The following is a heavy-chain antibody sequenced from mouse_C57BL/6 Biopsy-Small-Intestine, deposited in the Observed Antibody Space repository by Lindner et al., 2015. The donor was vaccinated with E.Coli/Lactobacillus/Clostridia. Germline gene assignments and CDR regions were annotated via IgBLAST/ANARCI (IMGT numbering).Heavy chain of an antibody. V-gene: IGHV1-62-2*01. D-gene: IGHD2-1*01. CDR3: ARHEEGIYYGNFWFAY. J-gene: IGHJ3*01. Sequence: VQLQESGAELVKPGASVKLSCKASGYTFTEYTIHWVKQRSGQGLEWIGWFYPGSGTIKYNEKLTDKATLTADKSSSTVYMELGRLTSEDSAVYFCARHEEGIYYGNFWFAYWGQGTLVTVSA. CDR1: GYTFTEYT. CDR2: FYPGSGTI.